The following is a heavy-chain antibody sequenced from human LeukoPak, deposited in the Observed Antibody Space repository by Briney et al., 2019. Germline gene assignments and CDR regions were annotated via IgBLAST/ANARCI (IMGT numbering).Heavy chain of an antibody. Sequence: RGSLRLSCAASGFTFSSYSMNWVRQAPGKGLEWVSRINSDGSSTSYADSVKGRFTISRDNAKNTLYLQMNSLRAEDTAVYYCTRVFYTAMYGYCDAWGQGTLVTVSS. D-gene: IGHD5-18*01. CDR1: GFTFSSYS. CDR3: TRVFYTAMYGYCDA. CDR2: INSDGSST. J-gene: IGHJ5*02. V-gene: IGHV3-74*01.